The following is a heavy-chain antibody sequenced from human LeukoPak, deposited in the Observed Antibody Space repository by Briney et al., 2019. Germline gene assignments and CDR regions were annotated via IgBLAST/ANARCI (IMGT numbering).Heavy chain of an antibody. D-gene: IGHD2-2*01. CDR1: GGTFSSYA. V-gene: IGHV1-69*13. J-gene: IGHJ6*03. CDR3: ARVGVVPAAIFGKGNYYYYMDV. CDR2: IIPIFGTA. Sequence: SVNVSCKASGGTFSSYAISWVRQAPGQGLEWIGGIIPIFGTANYAQKFQGRVTITADESTSTAYMELSSLRSEDTAVYYCARVGVVPAAIFGKGNYYYYMDVWGKGTTVTISS.